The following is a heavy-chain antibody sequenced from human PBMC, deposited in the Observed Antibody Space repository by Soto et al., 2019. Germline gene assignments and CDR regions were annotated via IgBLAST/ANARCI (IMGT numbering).Heavy chain of an antibody. D-gene: IGHD3-10*01. CDR2: ISYDDSNK. J-gene: IGHJ6*04. CDR1: GFTFSSYG. Sequence: TGGSLRLSCAASGFTFSSYGIHWVRQAPGKGLEWVAVISYDDSNKYYADSVKGRFTISRDNSKNTLYLQMNSLRAEDTAVYYCAKGLWSKPYYYSVRAFGAKGTTVPVSS. CDR3: AKGLWSKPYYYSVRAF. V-gene: IGHV3-30*18.